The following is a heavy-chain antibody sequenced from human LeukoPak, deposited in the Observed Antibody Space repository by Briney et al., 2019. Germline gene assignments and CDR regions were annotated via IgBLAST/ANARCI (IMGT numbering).Heavy chain of an antibody. CDR1: GDSIGSGRYY. V-gene: IGHV4-61*02. CDR3: AKEAKYYDILIGYYRSFYYFDY. Sequence: SETLSLTCTVSGDSIGSGRYYWSWIRQPAGKGLEWIGRIYISGSTNYNPSLKSRVTISVDTSKNQFSLNLTSVTAADTAVYYCAKEAKYYDILIGYYRSFYYFDYWGQGTLVTVSS. CDR2: IYISGST. D-gene: IGHD3-9*01. J-gene: IGHJ4*02.